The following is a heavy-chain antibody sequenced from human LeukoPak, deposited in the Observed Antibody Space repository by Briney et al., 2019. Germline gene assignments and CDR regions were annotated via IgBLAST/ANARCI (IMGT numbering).Heavy chain of an antibody. CDR3: ARYGDWTYYYYGMDV. J-gene: IGHJ6*04. D-gene: IGHD4-17*01. CDR1: GYSFTSYW. V-gene: IGHV5-10-1*01. CDR2: IDPSDSYT. Sequence: GESLKISCKGSGYSFTSYWISWVRQMPGKGLEWMGRIDPSDSYTNYSPSFQGHVTISADKSISTAYLQWSSLKAPDTAMYYCARYGDWTYYYYGMDVWGKGTTVTVSS.